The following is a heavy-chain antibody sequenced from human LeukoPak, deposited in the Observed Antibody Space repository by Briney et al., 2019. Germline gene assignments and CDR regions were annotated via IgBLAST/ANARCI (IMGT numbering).Heavy chain of an antibody. V-gene: IGHV3-66*02. CDR1: GFTVSGNY. CDR2: IYSGGST. CDR3: ASGRGYSYAPWSVFAY. D-gene: IGHD5-18*01. Sequence: PGGSLRLSCAVSGFTVSGNYMSWVRQAPAKGLEWVSVIYSGGSTHSADSVKGRFTISRDNSKNTLYLQMNNVRAEDTAVYYCASGRGYSYAPWSVFAYWGPRTPLTVSS. J-gene: IGHJ4*02.